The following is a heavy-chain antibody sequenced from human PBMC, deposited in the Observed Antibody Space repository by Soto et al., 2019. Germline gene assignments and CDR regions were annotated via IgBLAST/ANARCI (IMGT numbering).Heavy chain of an antibody. Sequence: QVQLVESGGGVVQPGRSLRLSCAASGFTFSSYAMHWVRQAPGKGLEWVAVISYDGSNKYYADSVKGRFTISRDNSKNTLYMQMNSLKAEDTAVYYCARDSNECGDQGVYYYHGMEVWGQGTTVTVSS. D-gene: IGHD4-17*01. CDR1: GFTFSSYA. J-gene: IGHJ6*02. CDR3: ARDSNECGDQGVYYYHGMEV. CDR2: ISYDGSNK. V-gene: IGHV3-30-3*01.